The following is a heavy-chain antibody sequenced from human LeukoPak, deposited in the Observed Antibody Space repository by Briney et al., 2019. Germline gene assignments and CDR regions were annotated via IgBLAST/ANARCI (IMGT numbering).Heavy chain of an antibody. Sequence: GRSTRLSCAASGFTFSSYAMHWVRQAPGKGLEWVAVISYDGSNKYYADSVKGRFTISRDNSKNTLYLQMNSLRAEDTAVYYCASVAFDIWGQGTMVTVSS. V-gene: IGHV3-30*04. CDR2: ISYDGSNK. CDR3: ASVAFDI. J-gene: IGHJ3*02. CDR1: GFTFSSYA.